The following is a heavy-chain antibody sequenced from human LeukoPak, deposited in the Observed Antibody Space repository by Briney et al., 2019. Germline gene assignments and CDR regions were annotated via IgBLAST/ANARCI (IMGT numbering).Heavy chain of an antibody. Sequence: GGSLRLPCAASGFTFDDYAMHWVRQAPGKGLEWVSDISWNSGSINYADSVKGRFTISRDNAKNSLYLQMNSLRAEDTALYYCAKVRWDDSGGYQTPYFDYWGQGTLVTVSS. CDR1: GFTFDDYA. J-gene: IGHJ4*02. CDR3: AKVRWDDSGGYQTPYFDY. V-gene: IGHV3-9*01. D-gene: IGHD3-22*01. CDR2: ISWNSGSI.